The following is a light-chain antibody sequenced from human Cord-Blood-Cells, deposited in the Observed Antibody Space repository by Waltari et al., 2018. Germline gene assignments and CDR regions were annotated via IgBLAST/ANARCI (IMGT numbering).Light chain of an antibody. CDR2: GAS. Sequence: EIVLTQSPATLPLSPGERATLSCRASQSVSSYLAWYQQKPGQAPRLLIYGASNRATGIPARFSGSGSGTDFTLTISSLEPEDFAVYYCQQRSNWPPLTFGGGTKVEIK. V-gene: IGKV3-11*01. CDR1: QSVSSY. CDR3: QQRSNWPPLT. J-gene: IGKJ4*01.